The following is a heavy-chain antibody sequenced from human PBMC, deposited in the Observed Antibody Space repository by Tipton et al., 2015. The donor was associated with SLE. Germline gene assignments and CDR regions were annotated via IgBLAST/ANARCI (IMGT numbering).Heavy chain of an antibody. V-gene: IGHV3-23*01. J-gene: IGHJ4*02. CDR1: GFTFSSYA. D-gene: IGHD6-13*01. Sequence: GSLRLSCAASGFTFSSYAMSWVRQAPGKWLEWVSAISGSGGSTYYADSVKGRFTLSRDNSKNTLYLQMNSLRAEDTAVYYCSKARPKSSRWSFDYWGQGTLVTVPS. CDR3: SKARPKSSRWSFDY. CDR2: ISGSGGST.